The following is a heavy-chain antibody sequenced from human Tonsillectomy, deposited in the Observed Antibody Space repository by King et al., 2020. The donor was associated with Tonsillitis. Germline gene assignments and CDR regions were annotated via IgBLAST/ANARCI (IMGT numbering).Heavy chain of an antibody. CDR3: AKSLIVVVPAAARVSYYYYGMDV. Sequence: VQLVESGGGVVQPGRSLRLSCAASGFTFSSYGMHWVRQAPGKGLEWVAVISYDGSNKFYADSVKGRFTISRDNSRNTLYLQMNSLRAEDTAVYYCAKSLIVVVPAAARVSYYYYGMDVWGQGTTVTVSS. J-gene: IGHJ6*02. D-gene: IGHD2-2*01. V-gene: IGHV3-30*18. CDR2: ISYDGSNK. CDR1: GFTFSSYG.